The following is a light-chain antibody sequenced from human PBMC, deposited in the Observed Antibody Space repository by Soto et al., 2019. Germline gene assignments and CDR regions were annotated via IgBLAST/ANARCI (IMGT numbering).Light chain of an antibody. CDR2: GAS. CDR3: QQYGNSPPWT. V-gene: IGKV3-20*01. CDR1: QSVTRTY. J-gene: IGKJ1*01. Sequence: EIVLTQSPGTLSLSPGDRATLSCRASQSVTRTYLAWYQQKPGQAPRLLIYGASSRATGIPDRFSGSGSGTDFTLTISRLEPEDFAVYYCQQYGNSPPWTFGQGTKVEI.